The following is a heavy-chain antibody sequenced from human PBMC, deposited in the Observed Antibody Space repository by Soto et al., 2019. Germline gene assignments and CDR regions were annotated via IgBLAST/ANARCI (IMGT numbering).Heavy chain of an antibody. D-gene: IGHD3-22*01. CDR3: ARDPVHNFYDSSGYSRWYFDL. CDR1: GDSVSSNSAA. Sequence: SQTLSLTCAISGDSVSSNSAAWNWIRQSPSRGLEWLGRTYYRSKWYNDYAVSVKSRITINPDTSKNQFSLQLNSVTPEDTAVYYCARDPVHNFYDSSGYSRWYFDLWGRGTLVTVSS. V-gene: IGHV6-1*01. CDR2: TYYRSKWYN. J-gene: IGHJ2*01.